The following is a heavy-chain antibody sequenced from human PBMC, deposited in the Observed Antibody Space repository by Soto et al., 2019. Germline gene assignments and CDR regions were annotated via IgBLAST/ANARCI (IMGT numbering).Heavy chain of an antibody. J-gene: IGHJ6*02. CDR2: INHSGST. Sequence: LTCAFYGGSFSGYYWSWIRQPPGKGLEWIGEINHSGSTNYNPSLKSRVTISVDTSKNQFSLKLSSVTAADTAVYYCARGPYTSVIVVVRYYYGMDVWGQGTTVTVSS. CDR1: GGSFSGYY. D-gene: IGHD3-22*01. V-gene: IGHV4-34*01. CDR3: ARGPYTSVIVVVRYYYGMDV.